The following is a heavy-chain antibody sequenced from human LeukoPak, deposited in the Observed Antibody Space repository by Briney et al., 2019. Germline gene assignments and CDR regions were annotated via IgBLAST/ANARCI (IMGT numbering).Heavy chain of an antibody. Sequence: GESLKISCKGSGYSFTSYWIGWVRQMPGKGLEWMGIIYPGDYDTRYSPSFQGQVTISADKSISTAYLQWSSLKASDTAMYYCARSGLGKSCSGGSCYAPGRFDYWGQGTLVTVSS. CDR1: GYSFTSYW. D-gene: IGHD2-15*01. CDR2: IYPGDYDT. J-gene: IGHJ4*02. V-gene: IGHV5-51*01. CDR3: ARSGLGKSCSGGSCYAPGRFDY.